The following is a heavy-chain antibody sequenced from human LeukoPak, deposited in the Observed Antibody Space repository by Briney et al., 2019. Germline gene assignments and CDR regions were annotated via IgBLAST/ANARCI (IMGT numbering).Heavy chain of an antibody. Sequence: GGSLRLSCAASGFTFSSHGMDWVRQASGMGLEWVSGVSPSGDITYYADSVKGRFAISRDNSRNTVYFQLNSLRADDTAVYYCAKDIDWGRFDVWGRGTLVTVSS. CDR2: VSPSGDIT. D-gene: IGHD7-27*01. CDR3: AKDIDWGRFDV. CDR1: GFTFSSHG. J-gene: IGHJ2*01. V-gene: IGHV3-23*01.